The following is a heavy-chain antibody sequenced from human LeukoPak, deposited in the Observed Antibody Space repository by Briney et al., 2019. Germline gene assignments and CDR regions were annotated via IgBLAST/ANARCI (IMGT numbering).Heavy chain of an antibody. CDR2: IYYSGST. J-gene: IGHJ2*01. D-gene: IGHD5-12*01. CDR3: ARAPDIVATIRHFDL. V-gene: IGHV4-30-4*01. CDR1: GGSISSGDYY. Sequence: SQTLSLTCTVSGGSISSGDYYWSWIRQPPGKGLEWIGYIYYSGSTYYNPSLKSRVTISVDTSKNQFSLKLSSVTAADTAVYYCARAPDIVATIRHFDLWGRGTLVTVSS.